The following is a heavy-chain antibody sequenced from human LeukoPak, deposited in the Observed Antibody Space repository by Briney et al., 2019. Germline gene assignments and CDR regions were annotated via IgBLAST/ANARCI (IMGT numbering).Heavy chain of an antibody. CDR3: ARDPGAVPELTTLFLDY. CDR2: ISSNGGST. CDR1: GCTFSDYA. Sequence: PGGSLRLSCAASGCTFSDYAMHWVRQAPGKGLEYVSVISSNGGSTYYADSVKGRFTISRDNSKNTLYLQMGSLRAEDMAVYYCARDPGAVPELTTLFLDYWGQGTLVTVSS. D-gene: IGHD4-11*01. V-gene: IGHV3-64*02. J-gene: IGHJ4*02.